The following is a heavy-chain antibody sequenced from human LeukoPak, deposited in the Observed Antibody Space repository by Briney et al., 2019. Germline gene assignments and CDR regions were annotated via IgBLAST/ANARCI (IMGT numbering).Heavy chain of an antibody. V-gene: IGHV3-53*04. CDR2: IYSGGST. CDR1: GFTVSSNY. D-gene: IGHD3-10*01. J-gene: IGHJ3*02. CDR3: ASDSGSYYNDAFDI. Sequence: GGSLRLSCAASGFTVSSNYMSWVRQAPWKGLEWVSVIYSGGSTYYADSVKGRFTISRHNSKNTLYLQMNSLRAEDTAVYYCASDSGSYYNDAFDIWGQGTMVTVSS.